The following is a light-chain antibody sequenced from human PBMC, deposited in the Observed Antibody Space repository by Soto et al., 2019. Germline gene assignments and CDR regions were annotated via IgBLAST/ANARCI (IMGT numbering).Light chain of an antibody. J-gene: IGKJ4*01. CDR2: DAS. V-gene: IGKV3-11*01. Sequence: EMVLTQSPATLSFSAGERATLSCRASQSVEKYLVWYQQKPGQAPRLLIYDASSRATGIPARFSGSGSGTDFTLSITSLEPEDFAVYYCQQRTNWPFTFGGGTKPEIK. CDR1: QSVEKY. CDR3: QQRTNWPFT.